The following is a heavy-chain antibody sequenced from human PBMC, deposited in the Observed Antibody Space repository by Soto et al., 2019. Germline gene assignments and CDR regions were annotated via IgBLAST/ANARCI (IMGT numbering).Heavy chain of an antibody. CDR3: AIDGGSGTYYVDY. V-gene: IGHV1-46*01. J-gene: IGHJ4*01. Sequence: ASVKVSCKASGYTFTNYHIHWVRQVPGQGLEWMGIINPGGYSTSYAQKFQGRVTVTRDSSTSTVDMELSSLRSEDTAVYYCAIDGGSGTYYVDYWG. CDR2: INPGGYST. D-gene: IGHD3-10*01. CDR1: GYTFTNYH.